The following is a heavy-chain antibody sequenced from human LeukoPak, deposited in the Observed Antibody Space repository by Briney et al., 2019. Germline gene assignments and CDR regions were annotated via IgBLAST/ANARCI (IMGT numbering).Heavy chain of an antibody. CDR3: AREKNLPYYDCVWGSRALDY. J-gene: IGHJ4*02. D-gene: IGHD3-16*01. CDR2: ISAYNGNT. CDR1: GYTFTSYG. Sequence: ASVKVSCKDPGYTFTSYGISWVRQAPGQGLEWMGWISAYNGNTNYAQKLQGRVTMTTDTSTSTAYMELRSLRSDDTAVYYCAREKNLPYYDCVWGSRALDYWGQGTLVTVSS. V-gene: IGHV1-18*01.